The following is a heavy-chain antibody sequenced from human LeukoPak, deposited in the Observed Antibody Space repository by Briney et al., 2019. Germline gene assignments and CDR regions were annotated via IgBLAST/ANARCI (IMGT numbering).Heavy chain of an antibody. V-gene: IGHV3-23*01. CDR1: GFTFSDYY. CDR3: AKDRRWFGEYPYGMDV. D-gene: IGHD3-10*01. Sequence: GGSLRLSCAASGFTFSDYYMSWVRQAPGKGLEWVSAISGSGGSTYYADSVKGRFTISRDNSKNTLYLQMNSLRAEDTAVYYCAKDRRWFGEYPYGMDVWGQGTTVTVSS. J-gene: IGHJ6*02. CDR2: ISGSGGST.